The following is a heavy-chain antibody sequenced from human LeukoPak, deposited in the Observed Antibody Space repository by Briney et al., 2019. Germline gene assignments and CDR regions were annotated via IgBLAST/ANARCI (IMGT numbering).Heavy chain of an antibody. CDR3: ARSLPLYDFWSGYEYYFDY. CDR1: GGSISSYY. V-gene: IGHV4-59*08. CDR2: IYYSGST. D-gene: IGHD3-3*01. Sequence: PSETLSLTCTVSGGSISSYYWSWIRQPPGKGLEWIGYIYYSGSTNYNPSLKSRVTISVDTSKNQFSLKLSSVTAADTAVYYCARSLPLYDFWSGYEYYFDYWGQGTLVTVSS. J-gene: IGHJ4*02.